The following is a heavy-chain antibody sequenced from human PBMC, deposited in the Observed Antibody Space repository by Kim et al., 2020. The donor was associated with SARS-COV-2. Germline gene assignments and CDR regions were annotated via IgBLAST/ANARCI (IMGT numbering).Heavy chain of an antibody. CDR1: GGTFSSYA. CDR3: ARGLALNHDILTGYSDKYGMDV. Sequence: SVKVSCKASGGTFSSYAISWVRQAPGQGLEWMGGIIPIFGTANYAQKFQGRVTITADESTSTAYMELSSLRSEDTAVYYCARGLALNHDILTGYSDKYGMDVWGQGTTVTVSS. D-gene: IGHD3-9*01. J-gene: IGHJ6*02. CDR2: IIPIFGTA. V-gene: IGHV1-69*13.